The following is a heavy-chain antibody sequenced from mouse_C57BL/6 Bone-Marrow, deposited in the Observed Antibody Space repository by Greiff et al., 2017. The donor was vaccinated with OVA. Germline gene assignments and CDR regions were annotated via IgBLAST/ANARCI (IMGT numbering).Heavy chain of an antibody. CDR2: IDPSDSET. J-gene: IGHJ4*01. V-gene: IGHV1-52*01. CDR1: GYTFTSYW. Sequence: VQLQQPGAELVRPGSSVKLSCKASGYTFTSYWMHWVKQRPIQGLEWIGNIDPSDSETHYNQKFKDKATLTVDKSSSTAYMQPSSLTSEDSAVYYCARGLRRNAMDYWGQGTSVTVS. CDR3: ARGLRRNAMDY. D-gene: IGHD2-12*01.